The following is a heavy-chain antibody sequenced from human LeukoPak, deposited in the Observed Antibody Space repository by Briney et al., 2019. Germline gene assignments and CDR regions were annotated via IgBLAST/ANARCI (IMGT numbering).Heavy chain of an antibody. CDR3: ATALYDWNDVNY. D-gene: IGHD1-1*01. J-gene: IGHJ4*02. CDR1: GFTFSSYA. Sequence: GGSLRLSCAASGFTFSSYAMSWVRQAPGKGLEWVSAISGSGGSTYYADSVKGRFTISRDNSKNTLYLQMNSLKTEDTAMYYCATALYDWNDVNYWGQGTLVTVSS. CDR2: ISGSGGST. V-gene: IGHV3-23*01.